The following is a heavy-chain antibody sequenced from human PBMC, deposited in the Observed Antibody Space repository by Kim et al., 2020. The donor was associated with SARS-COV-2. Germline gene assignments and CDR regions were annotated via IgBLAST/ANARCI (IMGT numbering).Heavy chain of an antibody. Sequence: ASVKVSCKASGYTFTSHDIKWVRQATGQGLEWMGWMNPNSGNTGYAQRFQGRVTMTRNTSIITAYMELSSLRYEDPAVYFFARSHLSMDVLGQGTMITVS. CDR3: ARSHLSMDV. V-gene: IGHV1-8*01. J-gene: IGHJ6*02. CDR1: GYTFTSHD. CDR2: MNPNSGNT.